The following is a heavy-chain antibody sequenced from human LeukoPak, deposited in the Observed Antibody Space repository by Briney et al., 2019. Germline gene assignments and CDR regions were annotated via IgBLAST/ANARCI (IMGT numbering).Heavy chain of an antibody. D-gene: IGHD6-13*01. V-gene: IGHV6-1*01. Sequence: QTLSLTCAISGDSVSNNSAAWNWVRQSPSRGLEWLGRTYYRSKWYNDYAVSVTSRITISPDTSKNQFSLQLKSVTPEDTAVYYCARGRSWGESGFDYWGQGTLVTVSS. J-gene: IGHJ4*02. CDR1: GDSVSNNSAA. CDR3: ARGRSWGESGFDY. CDR2: TYYRSKWYN.